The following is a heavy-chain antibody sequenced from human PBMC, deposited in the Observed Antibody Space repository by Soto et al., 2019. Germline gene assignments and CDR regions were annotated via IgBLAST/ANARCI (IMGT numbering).Heavy chain of an antibody. J-gene: IGHJ4*02. CDR3: AKDRARYCGGGSCYSIFDY. Sequence: QVQLVESGGGVVQPGRSLRLSCAASGFTFSSYGMHWVRQAPGKGLEWVAVISYDGSNKYYEYSVKGRFTISRDNSKNTLYLQMNRLRAEDTAVYYCAKDRARYCGGGSCYSIFDYWGQGTLVTVSS. CDR1: GFTFSSYG. CDR2: ISYDGSNK. D-gene: IGHD2-15*01. V-gene: IGHV3-30*18.